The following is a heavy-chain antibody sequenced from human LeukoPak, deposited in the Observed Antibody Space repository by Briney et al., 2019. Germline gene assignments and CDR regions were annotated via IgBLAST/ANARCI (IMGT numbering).Heavy chain of an antibody. V-gene: IGHV4-4*07. J-gene: IGHJ5*02. CDR3: ARDPKPNYDFWSGSWFDP. CDR2: IYTSGST. CDR1: GGSISRYY. Sequence: PSETLSLTCTVSGGSISRYYWSWIRQPAGKGLEWIGRIYTSGSTNYNPSLKRRVTISVDKSKNQFSLKLSSVPAADTAVYYCARDPKPNYDFWSGSWFDPWGQGTLVTVSS. D-gene: IGHD3-3*01.